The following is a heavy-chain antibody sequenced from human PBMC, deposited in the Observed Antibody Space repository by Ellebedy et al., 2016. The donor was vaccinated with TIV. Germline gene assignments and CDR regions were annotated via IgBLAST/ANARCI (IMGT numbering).Heavy chain of an antibody. CDR1: GFTFSNYA. CDR3: YSGGY. J-gene: IGHJ4*02. V-gene: IGHV3-21*01. CDR2: INNSSGYI. Sequence: GGSLRLSXAASGFTFSNYAMSWVRQAPGRGLEWVSSINNSSGYIFYADSVKGRFTISRDNAKNSLYLQMNSLRAEDTAVYYCYSGGYWGQGTLVTVSS. D-gene: IGHD2-15*01.